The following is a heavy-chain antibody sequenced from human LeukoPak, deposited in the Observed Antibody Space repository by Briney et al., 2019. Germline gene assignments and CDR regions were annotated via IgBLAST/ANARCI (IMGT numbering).Heavy chain of an antibody. CDR3: ATEDVLRFLEWFY. D-gene: IGHD3-3*01. Sequence: GGSLRLSCAVSGFTFSSYAMSWVRQAPGKGLEWVSAISGSGGNTYYADSVKGRFTISRDNSKNTVYLQMSSLRAEDTAVYYCATEDVLRFLEWFYWGQGTLVTVSS. V-gene: IGHV3-23*01. J-gene: IGHJ4*02. CDR2: ISGSGGNT. CDR1: GFTFSSYA.